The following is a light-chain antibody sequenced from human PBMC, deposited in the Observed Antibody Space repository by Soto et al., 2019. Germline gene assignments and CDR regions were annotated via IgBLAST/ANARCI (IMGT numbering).Light chain of an antibody. J-gene: IGKJ1*01. V-gene: IGKV3-20*01. Sequence: EIVLTQSPGTLSLSPGERATLSCRASQSVSSYYLAWYQQKPGQAPRLLIYDASNRATGIPARFSGSGSGTDFTLTISSLEPEDFAVYYCQQYGSSRWTFGQGTKVDIK. CDR2: DAS. CDR1: QSVSSYY. CDR3: QQYGSSRWT.